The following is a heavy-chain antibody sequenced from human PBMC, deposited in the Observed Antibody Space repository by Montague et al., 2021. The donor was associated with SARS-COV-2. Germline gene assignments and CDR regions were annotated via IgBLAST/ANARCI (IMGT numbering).Heavy chain of an antibody. J-gene: IGHJ4*02. CDR3: VTPGKTAVAGQFDY. V-gene: IGHV4-39*07. CDR2: IDEGDTT. Sequence: SETLSLTCTVSGGSLRSTTFYWGWLRQSPGKGLEWIGYIDEGDTTYYXXXLKSRVAISLDTPNNQFSLKITSLIVADTAIYYCVTPGKTAVAGQFDYWGPGSLVTVSS. CDR1: GGSLRSTTFY. D-gene: IGHD6-19*01.